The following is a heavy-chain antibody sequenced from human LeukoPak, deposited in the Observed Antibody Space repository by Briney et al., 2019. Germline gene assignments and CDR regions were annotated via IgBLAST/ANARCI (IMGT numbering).Heavy chain of an antibody. Sequence: PSETLSLTCTVSGGSMNNYYWTWIRQPPGKGLEWIGYMYYSGSTNYNSSLKSRVTISGDTSKNQLSLKLSSVTAADTAVYYCARAEYCGSDCYYYFHHWGQGTPVTVSS. CDR1: GGSMNNYY. J-gene: IGHJ1*01. V-gene: IGHV4-59*01. CDR2: MYYSGST. D-gene: IGHD2-21*02. CDR3: ARAEYCGSDCYYYFHH.